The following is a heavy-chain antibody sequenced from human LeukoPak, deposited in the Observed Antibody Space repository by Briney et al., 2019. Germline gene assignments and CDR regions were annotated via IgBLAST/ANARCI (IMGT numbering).Heavy chain of an antibody. CDR1: GYTFTSYY. V-gene: IGHV1-46*01. Sequence: ASVKVSCKASGYTFTSYYMHWVRQAPGQGLEWMGIINPSGGSTSYAQKFQGRVTMTRDTSTSTVYTELSSLRSEDTAVYYCARESRRGRGYSYGLTPHRSVDYWGQGTLVTVSS. J-gene: IGHJ4*02. CDR3: ARESRRGRGYSYGLTPHRSVDY. D-gene: IGHD5-18*01. CDR2: INPSGGST.